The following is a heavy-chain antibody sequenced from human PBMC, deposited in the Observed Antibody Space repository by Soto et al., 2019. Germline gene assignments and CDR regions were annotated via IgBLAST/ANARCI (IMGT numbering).Heavy chain of an antibody. Sequence: ALRLSCAASGFTFSSYGMHWVRQAPGKGLEWVAVIWYDGSNKYYADSVKGRFTISRDNSKNTLYLQMNSLRAEDTAVYYCAAGRAGYYGMDVWGQGTTVTVSS. CDR3: AAGRAGYYGMDV. V-gene: IGHV3-33*01. CDR1: GFTFSSYG. J-gene: IGHJ6*02. CDR2: IWYDGSNK. D-gene: IGHD3-10*01.